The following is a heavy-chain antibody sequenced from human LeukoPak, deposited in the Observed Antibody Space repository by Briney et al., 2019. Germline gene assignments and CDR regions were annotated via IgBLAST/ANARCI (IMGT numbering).Heavy chain of an antibody. V-gene: IGHV3-11*05. D-gene: IGHD3-10*01. Sequence: GGSLRLSCAASGFTFSDYYMSWIRQAPGKGLERVSYISGGSRYTNYADSVKGRFTISRDNAKNSLYLQMNSLRAEDTAVYYCARDYGSGSCFDFWGQGTLVTVSS. CDR1: GFTFSDYY. CDR2: ISGGSRYT. J-gene: IGHJ4*02. CDR3: ARDYGSGSCFDF.